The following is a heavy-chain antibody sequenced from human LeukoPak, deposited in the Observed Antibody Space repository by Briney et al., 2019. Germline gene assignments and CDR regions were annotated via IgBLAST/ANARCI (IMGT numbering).Heavy chain of an antibody. CDR2: IIPILGIA. J-gene: IGHJ1*01. D-gene: IGHD1-26*01. Sequence: SVKVSCKASGGTFSSYAISWVRQAPGQGLEWMGRIIPILGIANYAQKFQGRVTITADKSTSTAYMELSSLRSEDTAVYYCASAGSGSYYVSEYFQHWGQGTLVTVSS. CDR1: GGTFSSYA. CDR3: ASAGSGSYYVSEYFQH. V-gene: IGHV1-69*04.